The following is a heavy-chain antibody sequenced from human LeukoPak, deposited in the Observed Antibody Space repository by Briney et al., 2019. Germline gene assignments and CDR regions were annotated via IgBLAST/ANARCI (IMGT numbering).Heavy chain of an antibody. V-gene: IGHV4-4*07. CDR3: ARGYNWAAPTRNFYYMDV. D-gene: IGHD1-20*01. CDR2: IYSSGST. J-gene: IGHJ6*03. Sequence: SETLSLTCTISGGSISSYYWSWIRQPAGKGLEWIGRIYSSGSTNYNPSLKSRVTMSVDTSQNQFSLKVSSVTAADTAVYYCARGYNWAAPTRNFYYMDVWGKGTTVTVSS. CDR1: GGSISSYY.